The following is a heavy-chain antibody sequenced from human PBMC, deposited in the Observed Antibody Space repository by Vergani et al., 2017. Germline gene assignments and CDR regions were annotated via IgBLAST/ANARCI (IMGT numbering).Heavy chain of an antibody. CDR3: AKHFRGWGIDY. D-gene: IGHD3-16*01. CDR1: GYTLSNYD. V-gene: IGHV3-30*02. Sequence: QVQLVESGGGVVQRGGSLRISCATSGYTLSNYDMQWIRQGPGKGLEFVAFIQFDGSNQYYADSGKGRFTLSRDYYKNTLYLQMNSLRTEDTATYYCAKHFRGWGIDYWGQGTQVIVSS. CDR2: IQFDGSNQ. J-gene: IGHJ4*02.